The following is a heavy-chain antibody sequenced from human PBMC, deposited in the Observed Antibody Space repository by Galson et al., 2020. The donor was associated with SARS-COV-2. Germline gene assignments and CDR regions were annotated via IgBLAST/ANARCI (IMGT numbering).Heavy chain of an antibody. Sequence: ALHGESLKISCAASGFTFSSYWMHWVRQAPGKGLAWVSRINVDGSSRSYVDSVKGRFTISRDNARNTLYLHMNSLRAEDTAIYYCARTEGGYSRDAFDIWGQGTMVTVSS. J-gene: IGHJ3*02. CDR3: ARTEGGYSRDAFDI. CDR2: INVDGSSR. D-gene: IGHD5-12*01. CDR1: GFTFSSYW. V-gene: IGHV3-74*01.